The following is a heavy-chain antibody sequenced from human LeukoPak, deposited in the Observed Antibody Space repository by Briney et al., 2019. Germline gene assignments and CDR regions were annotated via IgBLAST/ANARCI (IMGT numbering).Heavy chain of an antibody. V-gene: IGHV3-23*01. CDR1: GFTFNTYA. CDR2: ISGSGGST. Sequence: GGSLRLSCAASGFTFNTYAMSWVRQAPGKGLEWVSAISGSGGSTYSADSVKGRFTISRDNSKNTLYLQMNSLRAEDTAVYYCARSTTVTTCFDYWGQGTLVTVSS. J-gene: IGHJ4*02. CDR3: ARSTTVTTCFDY. D-gene: IGHD4-17*01.